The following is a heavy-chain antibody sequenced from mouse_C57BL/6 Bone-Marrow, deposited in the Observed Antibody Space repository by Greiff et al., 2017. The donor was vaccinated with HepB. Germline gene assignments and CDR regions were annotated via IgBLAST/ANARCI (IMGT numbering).Heavy chain of an antibody. CDR1: GYTFTSYW. CDR3: ARDHYSNPYYYAMDY. D-gene: IGHD2-5*01. J-gene: IGHJ4*01. V-gene: IGHV1-69*01. Sequence: VQLQQPGAELVMPGASVKLSCKASGYTFTSYWMHWVKQRPGQGLEWIGEIEPSDSYTNYNQKFKGKSTLTVDKSSSTAYMQLSSLTSEDSAVYYCARDHYSNPYYYAMDYWGQGTSVTVSS. CDR2: IEPSDSYT.